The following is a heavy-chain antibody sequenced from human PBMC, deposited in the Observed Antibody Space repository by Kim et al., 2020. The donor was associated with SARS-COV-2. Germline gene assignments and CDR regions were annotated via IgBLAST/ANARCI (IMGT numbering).Heavy chain of an antibody. V-gene: IGHV3-30*07. J-gene: IGHJ3*02. Sequence: KGHFTISRDNSKNTLVLQMNSLRAEDTAVYYCARDRSILWFGESDAFDIWGQGTMVTVSS. CDR3: ARDRSILWFGESDAFDI. D-gene: IGHD3-10*01.